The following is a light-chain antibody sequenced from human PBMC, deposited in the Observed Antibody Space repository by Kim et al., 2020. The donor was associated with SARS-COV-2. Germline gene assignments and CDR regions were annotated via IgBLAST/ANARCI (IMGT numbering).Light chain of an antibody. J-gene: IGKJ5*01. CDR3: LHYSSYPLT. CDR1: QTISNW. Sequence: DIQMTQSPSTLSASVGDRVTMTCRASQTISNWLAWYQQKPGKAPKLLIYTASTLQNGVPSRFSGSRSGTEFTLTISSLQPDDFATYYCLHYSSYPLTFGEGTRLEIK. V-gene: IGKV1-5*03. CDR2: TAS.